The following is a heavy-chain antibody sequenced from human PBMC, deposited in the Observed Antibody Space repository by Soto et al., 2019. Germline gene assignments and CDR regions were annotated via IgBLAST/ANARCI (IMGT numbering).Heavy chain of an antibody. V-gene: IGHV3-23*01. CDR3: AKVDSSGWYGDY. J-gene: IGHJ4*02. CDR1: GFTFSSYA. Sequence: EVQLLESGGGLVQPGGSLRLSCAASGFTFSSYAMSWVRQAPGKGLEWVSAISGSGGSTYYADSVKGRFTISRDNSKNTLYLQMNSLRAEDTAVYYGAKVDSSGWYGDYWGQGTLVTVSS. CDR2: ISGSGGST. D-gene: IGHD6-19*01.